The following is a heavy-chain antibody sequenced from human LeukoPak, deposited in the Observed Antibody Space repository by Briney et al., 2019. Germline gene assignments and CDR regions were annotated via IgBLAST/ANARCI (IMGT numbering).Heavy chain of an antibody. CDR1: GVSVANGNYY. CDR2: IYKSGNT. CDR3: ARETIAVALSADY. J-gene: IGHJ4*02. Sequence: PSQTLSLTCNVFGVSVANGNYYWGWIRQPAGKGLEWIGRIYKSGNTYSSPSLKSRVTMSIHPSSNQFSLTLRSVTAADTAIYYCARETIAVALSADYWGQGALVTVSS. V-gene: IGHV4-61*02. D-gene: IGHD6-19*01.